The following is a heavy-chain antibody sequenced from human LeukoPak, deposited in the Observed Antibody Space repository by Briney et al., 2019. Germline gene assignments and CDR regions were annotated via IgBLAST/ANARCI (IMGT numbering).Heavy chain of an antibody. V-gene: IGHV4-59*01. CDR2: IYYSGRT. CDR1: GASISSYS. J-gene: IGHJ5*02. CDR3: ARDRLDGSGSYYTNWFDP. Sequence: SETLSLTCTVSGASISSYSWSWIRQPPGKGLEWIGYIYYSGRTNNNPSLKSRVTISVDSSKNQFSLKLSSVTAADTAVYYCARDRLDGSGSYYTNWFDPWGQGTLVTVSS. D-gene: IGHD3-10*01.